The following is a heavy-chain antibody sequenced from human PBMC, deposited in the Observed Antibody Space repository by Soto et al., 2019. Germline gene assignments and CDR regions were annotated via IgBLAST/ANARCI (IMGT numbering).Heavy chain of an antibody. J-gene: IGHJ3*02. D-gene: IGHD3-9*01. CDR1: GFTFDDYA. Sequence: PGGSLRLSCAASGFTFDDYAMHWVRQAPGKGLEWLSGVSWNSGYIGYADSVKGRFTISRDNAKNSLYLQMNSLRAEDTALYYCVKGSMAFDYDAFDIWGQGTMVTVSS. V-gene: IGHV3-9*01. CDR2: VSWNSGYI. CDR3: VKGSMAFDYDAFDI.